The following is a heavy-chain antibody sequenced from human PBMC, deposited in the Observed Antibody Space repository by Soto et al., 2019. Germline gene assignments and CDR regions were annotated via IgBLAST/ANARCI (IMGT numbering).Heavy chain of an antibody. V-gene: IGHV3-23*01. J-gene: IGHJ4*02. Sequence: GGSLRLSCAASGFTFSSYAMTWVRQAPGKGLEWVSTITGSGDVTYHADSVKGRFAISRDNSKNTLYLLMDSLRAEDTAVYYCAKDLYSRNWSLFDFWGQGTLVTVSS. CDR2: ITGSGDVT. D-gene: IGHD6-13*01. CDR3: AKDLYSRNWSLFDF. CDR1: GFTFSSYA.